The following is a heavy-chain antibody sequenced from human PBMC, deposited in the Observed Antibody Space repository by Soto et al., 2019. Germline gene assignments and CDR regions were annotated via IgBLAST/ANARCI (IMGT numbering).Heavy chain of an antibody. CDR3: AAKEMTAANTGWFDP. V-gene: IGHV1-58*02. CDR1: GFTFSNYI. CDR2: IVVGSGNT. D-gene: IGHD6-13*01. J-gene: IGHJ5*02. Sequence: SVKVSSKASGFTFSNYIIQWVRQARGQRPEWIGWIVVGSGNTNYVEKFHGRVTISRDMSTSTSYMELSSLTFEDTAVYYCAAKEMTAANTGWFDPWGRGTLVTVSS.